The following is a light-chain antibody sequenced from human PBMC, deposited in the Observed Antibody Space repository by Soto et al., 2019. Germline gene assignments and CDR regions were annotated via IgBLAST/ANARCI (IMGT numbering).Light chain of an antibody. CDR2: TNS. V-gene: IGLV1-40*01. J-gene: IGLJ3*02. CDR3: AAWDDSLNGWV. CDR1: SSNIGADFD. Sequence: QSVLTQPPSVSGAPGQRVTISCTGTSSNIGADFDVHWYQQIPGTAPKLLIHTNSHRPSGVPDRFSGSKSGTSASLAISGLQSEDEADYYCAAWDDSLNGWVFGGGTKLTVL.